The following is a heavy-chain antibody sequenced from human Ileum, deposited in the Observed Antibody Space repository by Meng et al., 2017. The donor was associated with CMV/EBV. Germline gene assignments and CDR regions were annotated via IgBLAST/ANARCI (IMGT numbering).Heavy chain of an antibody. Sequence: LREARPGLVKPSETLSLTCTVSGDSISRYFWSWIRQPAGKGLEWIGRINTSGKTTYSPSLKSRVTMSLDTSKNQFSLRLTSVSAADTALYYCARDLIRDDTGSWFDPWGQGTLVTVSS. J-gene: IGHJ5*02. D-gene: IGHD3-16*01. CDR2: INTSGKT. V-gene: IGHV4-4*07. CDR3: ARDLIRDDTGSWFDP. CDR1: GDSISRYF.